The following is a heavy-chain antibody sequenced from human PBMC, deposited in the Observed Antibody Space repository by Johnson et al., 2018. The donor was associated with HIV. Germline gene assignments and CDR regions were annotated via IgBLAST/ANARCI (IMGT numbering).Heavy chain of an antibody. CDR3: AIPSPYYYDSSAFDI. J-gene: IGHJ3*02. Sequence: VQLVESGGGVVQPGRSLRLSCAASGFTFSSYAMHWVRQAPGKGLEWVAVISYDGSNKYYADSVKGRFTISRDNSKNTLYLQMNSLRAEDTAVYYCAIPSPYYYDSSAFDIWGQGTMVTVSS. D-gene: IGHD3-22*01. V-gene: IGHV3-30*14. CDR2: ISYDGSNK. CDR1: GFTFSSYA.